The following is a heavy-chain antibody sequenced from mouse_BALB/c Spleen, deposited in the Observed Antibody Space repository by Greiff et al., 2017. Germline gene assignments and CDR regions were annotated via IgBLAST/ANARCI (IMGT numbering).Heavy chain of an antibody. V-gene: IGHV2-2*02. J-gene: IGHJ3*01. CDR3: ARKKEGNYGFAY. Sequence: VQLKQSGPGLVQPSQSLSITCTVSGFSLTSYGVHWVRQSPGKGLEWLGVIWSGGSTDYNAAFISRLSISKDNSKSQVFFKMNSLQANDTAIYYCARKKEGNYGFAYWGQGTLVTVSA. CDR2: IWSGGST. CDR1: GFSLTSYG. D-gene: IGHD2-1*01.